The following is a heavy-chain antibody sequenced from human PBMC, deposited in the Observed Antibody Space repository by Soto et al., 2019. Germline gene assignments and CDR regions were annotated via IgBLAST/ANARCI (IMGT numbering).Heavy chain of an antibody. CDR1: GFTFSTYS. D-gene: IGHD4-4*01. Sequence: EMHLVESGGGLDKPGGSLRLSCAASGFTFSTYSMNWVRQAPGKGLEWVSSISGSGNYTHYADFLRGRFTISRDNAKTSLYLQMNSLRAEDTAVYYCAREGINNYNEYYFDSWGQGTVATVSS. CDR3: AREGINNYNEYYFDS. V-gene: IGHV3-21*01. J-gene: IGHJ4*02. CDR2: ISGSGNYT.